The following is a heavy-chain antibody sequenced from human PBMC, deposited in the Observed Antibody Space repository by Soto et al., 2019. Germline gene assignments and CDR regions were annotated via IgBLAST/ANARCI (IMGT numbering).Heavy chain of an antibody. V-gene: IGHV2-5*02. CDR1: GFSLRTSGVS. J-gene: IGHJ4*02. Sequence: SGPTLVNPTQTLTLTCTFSGFSLRTSGVSVGWIRQPPGKALEWLALIYWDDDKRYSPSLKSRLTITKDTSNNQVVLTMTNMDPVDTVTFYCAHLAISNYVGFVYFDYWGQGTLVTVSS. CDR2: IYWDDDK. CDR3: AHLAISNYVGFVYFDY. D-gene: IGHD4-4*01.